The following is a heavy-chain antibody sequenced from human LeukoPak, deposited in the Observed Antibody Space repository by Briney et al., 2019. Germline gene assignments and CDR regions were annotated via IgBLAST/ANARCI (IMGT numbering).Heavy chain of an antibody. CDR1: GGTFSSYA. CDR2: IIPSLGRA. J-gene: IGHJ6*02. CDR3: AIIGGYCSSTSCYYYYGMDL. D-gene: IGHD2-2*01. V-gene: IGHV1-69*04. Sequence: ASVKVSCKASGGTFSSYAISWVRQAPGQGLEWMGRIIPSLGRANYAQKVQGRVTITADKSTSTAYMELSSLRSEDTAVYYCAIIGGYCSSTSCYYYYGMDLWGQRTTLTVSS.